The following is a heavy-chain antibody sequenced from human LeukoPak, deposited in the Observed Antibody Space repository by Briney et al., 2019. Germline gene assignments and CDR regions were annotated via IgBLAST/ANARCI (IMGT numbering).Heavy chain of an antibody. V-gene: IGHV4-34*01. D-gene: IGHD2-15*01. CDR3: ARGWSKDVRLLPGRYYMDV. Sequence: SETLSLTCAVYGGSFSGYYWSWIRQPPGKGLEWIGEINHSGSTNYNPSLKSRVTISVDTSKNQFSLKLSSVTAADTAVYYCARGWSKDVRLLPGRYYMDVWGKGTTVTVSS. CDR2: INHSGST. J-gene: IGHJ6*03. CDR1: GGSFSGYY.